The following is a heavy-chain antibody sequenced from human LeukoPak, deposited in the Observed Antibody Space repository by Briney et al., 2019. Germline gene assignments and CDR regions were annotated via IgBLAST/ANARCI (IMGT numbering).Heavy chain of an antibody. CDR3: ARDLGSYNDY. D-gene: IGHD1-26*01. CDR1: GFTVRSNY. Sequence: GGSLRLSCAASGFTVRSNYMSCVRQAPGKGLEWVSVIYSGGSTYYADSVKGRFTISRDNSKNTLYLQMNSLRAEDTAVYYCARDLGSYNDYWGQGTLVTVSS. J-gene: IGHJ4*02. V-gene: IGHV3-53*01. CDR2: IYSGGST.